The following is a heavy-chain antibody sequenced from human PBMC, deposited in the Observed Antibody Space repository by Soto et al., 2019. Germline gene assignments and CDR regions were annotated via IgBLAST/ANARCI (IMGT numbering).Heavy chain of an antibody. CDR2: IKPDGGEQ. D-gene: IGHD4-17*01. J-gene: IGHJ4*02. V-gene: IGHV3-7*02. CDR1: GFTFGNYW. Sequence: GGSLRLSCEASGFTFGNYWMNWVRQTPGKGLEWVANIKPDGGEQYYVDSVKGRFTISRDNAENTLFLQMNSLSGDDTAVYYCARAGDYKISYWGQGTLVTVSS. CDR3: ARAGDYKISY.